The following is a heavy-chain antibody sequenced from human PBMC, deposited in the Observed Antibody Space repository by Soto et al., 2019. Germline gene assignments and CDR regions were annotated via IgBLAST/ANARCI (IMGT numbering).Heavy chain of an antibody. CDR1: GFTFSSYG. CDR3: AGQQLVPAFDI. CDR2: ISYDGSNK. V-gene: IGHV3-30*03. D-gene: IGHD6-13*01. J-gene: IGHJ3*02. Sequence: QVQLVESGGGVVQPGRSLRLSCAASGFTFSSYGMHWVRQAPGMGLEWVAVISYDGSNKYYADSVKGRFTISRDNSKNTLYLQMNSLRAEDTAVYYCAGQQLVPAFDIWGQGTMVTVSS.